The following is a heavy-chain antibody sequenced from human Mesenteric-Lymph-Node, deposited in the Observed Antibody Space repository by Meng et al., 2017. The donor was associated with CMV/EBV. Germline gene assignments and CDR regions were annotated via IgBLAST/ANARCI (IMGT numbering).Heavy chain of an antibody. CDR3: ARVVVVVPAAIPWRYYYYGMDV. D-gene: IGHD2-2*02. CDR1: GGSISSGGHF. J-gene: IGHJ6*02. Sequence: SETLSLTCAVSGGSISSGGHFWTWIRQHPGQGLEWIGEINHSGSTNYNPSLKSRVTISVDTSKNQFSLKLSSVTAADTAVYYCARVVVVVPAAIPWRYYYYGMDVWGQGTTVTVSS. CDR2: INHSGST. V-gene: IGHV4-30-2*01.